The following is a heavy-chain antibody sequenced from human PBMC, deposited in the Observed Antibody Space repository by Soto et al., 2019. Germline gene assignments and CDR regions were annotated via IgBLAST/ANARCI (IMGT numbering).Heavy chain of an antibody. J-gene: IGHJ4*02. D-gene: IGHD1-26*01. Sequence: QVQLVESGGGVVQPGRSLRLSCAASGFTFSSYGMHWVRQAPGKGLEWVAVISYDGSNKYYADSVKGRFTISRDNSKNTLYLQMNSLRAEDTAVYYCAKAMLRATDYWGQGTLVTVSS. V-gene: IGHV3-30*18. CDR1: GFTFSSYG. CDR2: ISYDGSNK. CDR3: AKAMLRATDY.